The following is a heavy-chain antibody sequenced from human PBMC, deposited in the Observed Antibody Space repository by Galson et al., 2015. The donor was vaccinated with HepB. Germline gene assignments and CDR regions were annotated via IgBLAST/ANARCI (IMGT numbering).Heavy chain of an antibody. CDR1: GGTFSSYA. V-gene: IGHV1-69*13. D-gene: IGHD2-2*01. Sequence: SVKVSCKASGGTFSSYAISWVRQAPGQGLEWMGGIIPIFGTANYAQKFQGRVTITADESTSTAYMELSSLRSEDTAVYYCASGGGDQLTLTDAFDIWGQGTMVTVSS. CDR2: IIPIFGTA. CDR3: ASGGGDQLTLTDAFDI. J-gene: IGHJ3*02.